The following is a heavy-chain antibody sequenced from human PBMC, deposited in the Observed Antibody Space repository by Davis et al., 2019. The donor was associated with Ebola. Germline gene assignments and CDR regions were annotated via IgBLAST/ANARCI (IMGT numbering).Heavy chain of an antibody. Sequence: PGGSLRLSCAASGFTFSSYAMSWVRQAPGKGLEWVSAISGSGGSTYYADSVKGRFTISRDNSKNTLYLQMNSLRADDTAVYYCATRDTSSNCFGFYPWGQGTLVTASS. J-gene: IGHJ5*02. D-gene: IGHD6-13*01. CDR3: ATRDTSSNCFGFYP. CDR2: ISGSGGST. CDR1: GFTFSSYA. V-gene: IGHV3-23*01.